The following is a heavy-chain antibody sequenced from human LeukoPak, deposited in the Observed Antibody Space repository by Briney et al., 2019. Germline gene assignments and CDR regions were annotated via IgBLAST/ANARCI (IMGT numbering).Heavy chain of an antibody. CDR1: GGSISSYY. J-gene: IGHJ4*02. CDR2: IYYSGST. D-gene: IGHD5-18*01. Sequence: SETLSLTCTVSGGSISSYYWSWLRQPPGKGLEWIGYIYYSGSTNYNPSLKSRVTISVDTSKNQFSLRLSSVTAADTAVYYCARETAMVTGYFDYWGQGTLVTVSS. CDR3: ARETAMVTGYFDY. V-gene: IGHV4-59*01.